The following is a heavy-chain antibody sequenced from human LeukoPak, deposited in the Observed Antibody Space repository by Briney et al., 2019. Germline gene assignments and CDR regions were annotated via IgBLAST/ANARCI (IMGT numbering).Heavy chain of an antibody. D-gene: IGHD3-16*01. V-gene: IGHV3-15*01. J-gene: IGHJ5*02. CDR3: AKGGYVWGSYGNWFDP. CDR2: IKSKTDGGTT. CDR1: GFTFSNAW. Sequence: GGSLRLSCAASGFTFSNAWMSWVRQAPGKGLEWVGRIKSKTDGGTTDYAAPVKGRFTISRDDSKNTLYLQMNNLRAEDTAVYYCAKGGYVWGSYGNWFDPWGQGTLVTVSS.